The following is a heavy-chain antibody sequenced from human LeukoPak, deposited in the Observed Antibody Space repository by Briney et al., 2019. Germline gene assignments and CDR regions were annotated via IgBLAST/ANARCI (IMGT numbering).Heavy chain of an antibody. Sequence: SQTLSLTCTVSGGSISSGGYYWSWIRQHPGKGLEWIGYIYYSGNTYYNPSLKSRVTISVDTSKNQFSLKLSSVTAADTAVYYCARTPDNHYYYMDVWGKGTTVTVSS. CDR1: GGSISSGGYY. J-gene: IGHJ6*03. CDR3: ARTPDNHYYYMDV. CDR2: IYYSGNT. D-gene: IGHD3-22*01. V-gene: IGHV4-31*03.